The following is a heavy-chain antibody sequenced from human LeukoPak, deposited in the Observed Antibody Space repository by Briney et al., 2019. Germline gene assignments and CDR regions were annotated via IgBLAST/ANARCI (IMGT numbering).Heavy chain of an antibody. D-gene: IGHD5-18*01. Sequence: AGGSLRLSCAASGFTVSSNYMSWVRQAPGKGLEWVSVIYSGGSTYYADSVKGRFTISRDNSKNTLYLQMNSLRAEDTAVYYCARDQGYSYGLSGFDYWGQGTLVTVSS. CDR1: GFTVSSNY. CDR3: ARDQGYSYGLSGFDY. V-gene: IGHV3-53*01. J-gene: IGHJ4*02. CDR2: IYSGGST.